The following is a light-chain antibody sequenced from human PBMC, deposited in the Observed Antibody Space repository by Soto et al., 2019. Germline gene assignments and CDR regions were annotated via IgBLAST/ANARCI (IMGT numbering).Light chain of an antibody. Sequence: DIVLTQTPLSSPVTLGQPASISCRSSQSLVHSDGNTYFNWLQQRPGQPPRLLIYKISKRFPGVPDRFSXXXXXXDFTLKISRVEAEDVGVYYCMQATQSYTFGQGTKLEIK. CDR3: MQATQSYT. CDR1: QSLVHSDGNTY. CDR2: KIS. V-gene: IGKV2-24*01. J-gene: IGKJ2*01.